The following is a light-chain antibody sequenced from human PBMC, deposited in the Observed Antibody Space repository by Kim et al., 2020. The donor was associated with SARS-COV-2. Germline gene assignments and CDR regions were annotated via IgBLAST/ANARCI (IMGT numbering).Light chain of an antibody. CDR2: AAS. J-gene: IGKJ1*01. CDR3: QQYYSYPWT. CDR1: HSICSY. Sequence: ASTGDRVTITCRASHSICSYLAWYQQKPGKAPKLLIYAASTLQSGVPSRFSGSGSGTDFTLTISCLQSEDFAAYYCQQYYSYPWTFGQGTKVDIK. V-gene: IGKV1-8*01.